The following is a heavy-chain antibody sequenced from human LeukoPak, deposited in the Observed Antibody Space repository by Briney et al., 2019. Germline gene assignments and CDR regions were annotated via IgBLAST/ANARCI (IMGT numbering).Heavy chain of an antibody. J-gene: IGHJ4*02. CDR1: GGSISNYY. CDR3: ARGEAWERRMGIDY. V-gene: IGHV4-59*01. Sequence: SETLSLTCTVSGGSISNYYWNWIRQPPGKGLEWIGYIYYSGTTNYNPSLKSRVSMSVDTSKNQFSLKLSSVTAADTAVYYCARGEAWERRMGIDYWGQGTLVTVSS. D-gene: IGHD1-26*01. CDR2: IYYSGTT.